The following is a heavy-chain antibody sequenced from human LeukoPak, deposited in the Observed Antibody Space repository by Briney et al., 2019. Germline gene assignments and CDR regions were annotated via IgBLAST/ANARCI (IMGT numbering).Heavy chain of an antibody. CDR2: ISGSGGST. CDR3: AKGPLAVEHSTHRFDF. V-gene: IGHV3-23*01. CDR1: GFTFSSYA. Sequence: GGSLRLSCAASGFTFSSYAMSWVRQAPGKGLEWVSAISGSGGSTYYADSVKGRFTVSRDNSKNTVYVQMNSLRAEDTAVYFCAKGPLAVEHSTHRFDFWGQGTLVTVSS. D-gene: IGHD1/OR15-1a*01. J-gene: IGHJ4*02.